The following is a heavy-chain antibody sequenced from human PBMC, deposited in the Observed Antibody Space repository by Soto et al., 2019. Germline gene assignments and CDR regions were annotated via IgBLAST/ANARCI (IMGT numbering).Heavy chain of an antibody. CDR2: MYHSGGT. CDR1: GGSVSSGYS. Sequence: QLQLQESGSRLVRPSQTLSLTCAVSGGSVSSGYSWSWIRQPPGKGLEWIGYMYHSGGTYYNPSPXXRXTXLVDRTKSQFSLTLNSVTAAATAVYYCARLTGDPDYWGPGTLVTVSS. J-gene: IGHJ4*02. CDR3: ARLTGDPDY. D-gene: IGHD7-27*01. V-gene: IGHV4-30-2*01.